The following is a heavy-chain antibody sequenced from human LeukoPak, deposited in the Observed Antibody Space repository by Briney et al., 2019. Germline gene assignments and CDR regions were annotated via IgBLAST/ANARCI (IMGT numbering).Heavy chain of an antibody. CDR2: ISYDGSNK. CDR1: GFTFSSYA. Sequence: GGSLRLSCAASGFTFSSYAMHWVRQAPGKGLEWVAVISYDGSNKYYADSVEGRFTISRDNSKNTLYLQMNSLRAEDTAVYYCARQDYGDYGFYYGMDVWGQGTTVTVSS. J-gene: IGHJ6*02. D-gene: IGHD4-17*01. CDR3: ARQDYGDYGFYYGMDV. V-gene: IGHV3-30*04.